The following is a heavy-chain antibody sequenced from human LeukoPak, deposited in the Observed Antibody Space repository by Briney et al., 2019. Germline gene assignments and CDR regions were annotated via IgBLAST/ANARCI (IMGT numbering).Heavy chain of an antibody. J-gene: IGHJ4*02. D-gene: IGHD1-26*01. V-gene: IGHV3-7*05. CDR2: INQDGSEK. CDR1: GFTFSSFW. CDR3: ARLVEALGY. Sequence: GGSLRLSCAASGFTFSSFWMSWARQAPGKGLEWVANINQDGSEKYYLDSVRGRFTISRDNAKNSLYLQMNSLRPEDTAVYYCARLVEALGYWGQGTLVTVSS.